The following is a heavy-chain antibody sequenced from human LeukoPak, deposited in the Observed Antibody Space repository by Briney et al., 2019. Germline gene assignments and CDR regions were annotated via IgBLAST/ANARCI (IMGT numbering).Heavy chain of an antibody. D-gene: IGHD6-19*01. J-gene: IGHJ4*02. Sequence: PGGSLRLSCAASGFTFSSYDMHWVRQATGKGLEWVSAIGTAGDTYYPGSVKGRFTISRENAKNSLYLQMNSLRAEDTAVYYCARGQLYSSGWYYDYWGRGTLVTVSS. CDR3: ARGQLYSSGWYYDY. V-gene: IGHV3-13*01. CDR2: IGTAGDT. CDR1: GFTFSSYD.